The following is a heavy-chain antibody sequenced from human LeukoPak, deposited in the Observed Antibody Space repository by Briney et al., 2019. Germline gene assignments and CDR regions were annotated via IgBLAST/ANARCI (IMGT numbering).Heavy chain of an antibody. Sequence: ASVKVSCKASGYTFTSYGISWVRQAPGQGLEWMGWISAYNGNTNYAQKPQGRVTMTTDTSTSTAYMELRSLRSDDTAVYYCARPQPYYDFWSGDTSSWFDPWGQGTLVTVSS. D-gene: IGHD3-3*01. V-gene: IGHV1-18*01. CDR1: GYTFTSYG. J-gene: IGHJ5*02. CDR3: ARPQPYYDFWSGDTSSWFDP. CDR2: ISAYNGNT.